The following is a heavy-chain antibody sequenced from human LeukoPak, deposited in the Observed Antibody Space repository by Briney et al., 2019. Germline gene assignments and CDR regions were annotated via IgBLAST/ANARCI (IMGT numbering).Heavy chain of an antibody. V-gene: IGHV3-30-3*01. CDR1: GFTFSSYA. D-gene: IGHD3-10*01. Sequence: QSGGSLRLSCAASGFTFSSYAMHWVRQAPGKGLEWVAVISYDGSNKYYADSVKGRFTISRDNSKNMVYLQMNSLRAEDTAIYYCAKDRRLWFGGLSIDHWGQGTLVTVSS. CDR3: AKDRRLWFGGLSIDH. CDR2: ISYDGSNK. J-gene: IGHJ4*02.